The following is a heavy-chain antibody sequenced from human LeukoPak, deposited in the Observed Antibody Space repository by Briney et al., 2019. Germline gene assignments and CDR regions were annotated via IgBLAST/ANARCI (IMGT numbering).Heavy chain of an antibody. D-gene: IGHD3-3*01. CDR1: GGSFSGSN. CDR3: AFRANYDFWSGYYPFDY. J-gene: IGHJ4*02. Sequence: PSETLSLTCAVYGGSFSGSNWSWIRRPPGKGLEWIGEIYNSGSTIYNPSLKSRVTISVDTSKNQLSLNLISVTAADTAVYYCAFRANYDFWSGYYPFDYWGQGTLVTVSS. V-gene: IGHV4-34*01. CDR2: IYNSGST.